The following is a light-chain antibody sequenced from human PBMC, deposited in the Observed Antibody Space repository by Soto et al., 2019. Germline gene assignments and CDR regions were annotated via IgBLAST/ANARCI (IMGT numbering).Light chain of an antibody. J-gene: IGKJ1*01. CDR3: QQYAGSPRT. CDR2: DAY. Sequence: EIVLTQSPGTLSLSPGERATLSCRASQSISSNYLAWYQQTPGQDPRLLIYDAYSRAAGIPDRFSGSGSGKDFTLTISSLEPEDFGVYYCQQYAGSPRTFGQGTKVEVK. CDR1: QSISSNY. V-gene: IGKV3-20*01.